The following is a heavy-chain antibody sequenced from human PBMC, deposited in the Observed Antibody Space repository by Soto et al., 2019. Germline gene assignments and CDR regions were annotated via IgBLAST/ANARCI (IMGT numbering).Heavy chain of an antibody. CDR3: AIGLIYAYTRRLPLDY. J-gene: IGHJ4*02. CDR2: IGGRGDST. V-gene: IGHV3-23*01. CDR1: GLTFSSYA. D-gene: IGHD2-2*02. Sequence: EVQLLESGGGLVQPGGSLRLSCAASGLTFSSYAMSWYLQAPGKGLEWVSAIGGRGDSTYYADSVKGRFTISRYNPRETLYLRLNRLRAEDSALYYWAIGLIYAYTRRLPLDYWGQSPLVTVSS.